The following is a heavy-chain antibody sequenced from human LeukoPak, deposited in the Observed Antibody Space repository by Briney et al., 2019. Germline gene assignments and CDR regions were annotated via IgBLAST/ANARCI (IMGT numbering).Heavy chain of an antibody. CDR2: IIPIFGTA. J-gene: IGHJ4*02. Sequence: ASVKVSCKASGYTFTSYGISWVRQAPGQGLEWMGGIIPIFGTANYAQKFQGRVTITADESTSTAYMELSSLRSEDTAVYYCARVKPGATIKRGAFDYGGQGPLVTVSS. CDR3: ARVKPGATIKRGAFDY. V-gene: IGHV1-69*13. CDR1: GYTFTSYG. D-gene: IGHD5-12*01.